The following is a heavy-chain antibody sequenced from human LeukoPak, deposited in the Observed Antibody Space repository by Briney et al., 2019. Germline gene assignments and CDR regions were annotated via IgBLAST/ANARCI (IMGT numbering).Heavy chain of an antibody. D-gene: IGHD4/OR15-4a*01. J-gene: IGHJ4*02. V-gene: IGHV3-53*01. CDR3: ARRAGAYSHPYDY. Sequence: GGSLRLSCTVSGFTVSSNSMSWVRQAPGKGLEWVSFIYSGGNTHNSDSVKGRFTISRDNSKNTLYLQMNSLRAEDTAVYYCARRAGAYSHPYDYWGQGTLVTVSS. CDR1: GFTVSSNS. CDR2: IYSGGNT.